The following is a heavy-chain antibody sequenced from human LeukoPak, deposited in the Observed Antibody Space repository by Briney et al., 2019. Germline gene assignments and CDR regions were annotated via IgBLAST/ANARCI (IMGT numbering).Heavy chain of an antibody. Sequence: PGGSLRLSCAASGFTFDDYGMSWVRQAPGKGLEWVSGIYWNGGSTGYADSVKGRFTISRDNAKNSLYLQMNSLRAEDTAIYYCATYRQVLLPFESWGQGTLVTVSS. CDR1: GFTFDDYG. V-gene: IGHV3-20*04. D-gene: IGHD2-8*02. CDR2: IYWNGGST. CDR3: ATYRQVLLPFES. J-gene: IGHJ4*02.